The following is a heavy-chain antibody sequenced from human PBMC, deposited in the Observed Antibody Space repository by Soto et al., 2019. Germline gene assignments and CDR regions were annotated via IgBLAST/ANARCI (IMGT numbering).Heavy chain of an antibody. CDR3: ARQGAAQQLVLWNWFDP. Sequence: QLQLQESGPGLVKPSETLSLTCTVSGGSISSSSYYWGWIRQPPGKGLEWIGSIYYSGSPYYNPSLNSRVTLSLDTAKNPFSSKLSSVTAADTAVYYCARQGAAQQLVLWNWFDPWGQGTLVTVSS. D-gene: IGHD6-13*01. J-gene: IGHJ5*02. CDR2: IYYSGSP. V-gene: IGHV4-39*01. CDR1: GGSISSSSYY.